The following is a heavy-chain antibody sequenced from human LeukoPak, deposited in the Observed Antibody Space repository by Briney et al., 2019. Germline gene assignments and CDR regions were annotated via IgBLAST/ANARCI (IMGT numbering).Heavy chain of an antibody. CDR3: TKLKGWYGDGYFDY. J-gene: IGHJ4*02. V-gene: IGHV3-53*01. D-gene: IGHD6-19*01. CDR2: IYSGGTT. Sequence: PGESLRLSCAASGFSVSSKYMSWVRQPAGKGLEWVSVIYSGGTTFYADSVKGRFTISRDNSKNTLYLQMNSLRPDDTAVYYCTKLKGWYGDGYFDYWGPGILVTVSS. CDR1: GFSVSSKY.